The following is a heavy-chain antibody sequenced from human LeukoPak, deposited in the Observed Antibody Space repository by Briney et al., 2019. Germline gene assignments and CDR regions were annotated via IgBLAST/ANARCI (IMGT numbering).Heavy chain of an antibody. CDR1: GGSISSGDYY. V-gene: IGHV4-30-4*08. CDR3: ARGKYQLLYMAFDI. J-gene: IGHJ3*02. Sequence: PSETLSLTCTVSGGSISSGDYYWSWIRQPPGKGLEWIGYIYYSGSTYYNPSLKSRVTISVDTSKNQFSLKLSSVTAADTAVYYCARGKYQLLYMAFDIWGQGTMVTVSS. CDR2: IYYSGST. D-gene: IGHD2-2*02.